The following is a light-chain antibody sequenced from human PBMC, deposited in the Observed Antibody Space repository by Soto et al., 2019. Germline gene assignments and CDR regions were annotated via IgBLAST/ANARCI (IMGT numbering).Light chain of an antibody. CDR3: QQYGRSPGLFT. Sequence: DIVLTQSPCTLSLSPWERATLSCGASPSVSNTYLFWYQQKPGQAPRLLIFDASSRTTGIPVRFSCSGCGTDFTLTISSLEPEDFAVYFCQQYGRSPGLFTFGPGTKVDIK. J-gene: IGKJ3*01. CDR1: PSVSNTY. V-gene: IGKV3-20*01. CDR2: DAS.